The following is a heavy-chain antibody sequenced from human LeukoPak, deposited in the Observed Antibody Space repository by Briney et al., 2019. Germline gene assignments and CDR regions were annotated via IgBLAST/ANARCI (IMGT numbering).Heavy chain of an antibody. J-gene: IGHJ3*02. D-gene: IGHD1-14*01. CDR3: ARTNQISETAFDI. V-gene: IGHV4-59*01. CDR1: SGSINNYY. CDR2: ILSSGSS. Sequence: PSETLSLTCTVSSGSINNYYWSWIRQTPGKGLEWIGYILSSGSSNYNPSVKSRVTISVDTSKNQFSLELRSVTAADTAVYYCARTNQISETAFDIWGRGTMVIVSS.